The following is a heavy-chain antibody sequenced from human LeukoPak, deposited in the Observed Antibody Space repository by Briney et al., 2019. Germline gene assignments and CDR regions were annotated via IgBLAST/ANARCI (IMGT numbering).Heavy chain of an antibody. V-gene: IGHV3-30-3*01. D-gene: IGHD3-3*01. CDR3: ARDSGPGDFWSGYYEYYYGMDV. CDR2: ISYDGSNK. Sequence: PGGSLRLSCAASGFTFSSYAMHWVRQAPGKGLEWVAVISYDGSNKYYADSVKGRFTISRGNSKNTLYLQMNSLRAEDTAVYYCARDSGPGDFWSGYYEYYYGMDVWGQGTTVTVSS. CDR1: GFTFSSYA. J-gene: IGHJ6*02.